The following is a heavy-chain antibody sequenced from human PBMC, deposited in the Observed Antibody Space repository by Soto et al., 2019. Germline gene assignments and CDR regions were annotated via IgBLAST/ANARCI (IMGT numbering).Heavy chain of an antibody. J-gene: IGHJ4*02. CDR2: IYYGGIT. D-gene: IGHD5-12*01. CDR3: ARQYGGYEYYFDY. V-gene: IGHV4-30-4*01. CDR1: GGSFSNGDYY. Sequence: SETLSLTCTVSGGSFSNGDYYWSWIRQPPGEGLEWIGYIYYGGITSYNPSLKSRVTISSDTSKNLFSLKLNSVTAADTAVYYCARQYGGYEYYFDYWGLGTLVTVPS.